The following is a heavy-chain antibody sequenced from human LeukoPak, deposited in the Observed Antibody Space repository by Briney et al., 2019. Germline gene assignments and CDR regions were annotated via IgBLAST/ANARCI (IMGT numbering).Heavy chain of an antibody. V-gene: IGHV3-43*01. CDR2: ISWDGGSK. CDR1: GFTFDDYT. D-gene: IGHD5-12*01. J-gene: IGHJ4*02. Sequence: GGSLRLSCAASGFTFDDYTMHWVRQAPGKGLEWVSLISWDGGSKYYADSVKGRFTISRDNSKNSLYLQMNSLRAEDTAVYYCARGPSGYHNTGGQGTLVTVSS. CDR3: ARGPSGYHNT.